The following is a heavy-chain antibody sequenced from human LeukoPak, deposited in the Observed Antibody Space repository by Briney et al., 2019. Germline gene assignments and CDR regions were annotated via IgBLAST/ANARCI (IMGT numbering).Heavy chain of an antibody. D-gene: IGHD2-15*01. CDR2: IYYSGST. V-gene: IGHV4-31*03. CDR1: GGSISSGGYS. Sequence: SETLSLTCTVSGGSISSGGYSWSWIRQHPGKGLEWIGYIYYSGSTYYNPSLKSRVTISVDTSKNQFSLKLSSVTAADTAVYYCARFEVVAAYFDYWGQGTLVTVSS. J-gene: IGHJ4*02. CDR3: ARFEVVAAYFDY.